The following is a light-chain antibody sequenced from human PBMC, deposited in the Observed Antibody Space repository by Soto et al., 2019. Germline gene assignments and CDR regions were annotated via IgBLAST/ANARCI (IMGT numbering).Light chain of an antibody. Sequence: ESVLTQSPGTLSLSPGEGATLSCRASQSVSSNYLAWYQQKPGQAPRLLIYGASTRATGIPDRFSGSGSGTDFTLAISRLDPEDFAVYYCQQYGSSPSFGQGTKVDIK. CDR3: QQYGSSPS. V-gene: IGKV3-20*01. CDR2: GAS. J-gene: IGKJ1*01. CDR1: QSVSSNY.